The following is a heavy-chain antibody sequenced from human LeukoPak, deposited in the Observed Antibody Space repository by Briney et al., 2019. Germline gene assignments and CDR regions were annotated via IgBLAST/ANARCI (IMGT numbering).Heavy chain of an antibody. CDR3: ARAVLSSSSWYFRGDCYFDY. J-gene: IGHJ4*02. CDR2: IKQDGSEK. Sequence: PGGSLRLPCAASGFTFSSYWMSWVRHAPGKGLEWVADIKQDGSEKYYVDSVKGRFTISRDNAKNSLYLQMNSLRAEDTAVYYCARAVLSSSSWYFRGDCYFDYWGQGTLVTVSS. D-gene: IGHD6-13*01. V-gene: IGHV3-7*01. CDR1: GFTFSSYW.